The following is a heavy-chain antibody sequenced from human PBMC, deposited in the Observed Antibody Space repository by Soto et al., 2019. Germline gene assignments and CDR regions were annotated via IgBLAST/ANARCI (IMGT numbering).Heavy chain of an antibody. CDR3: ARVRNYYDSSGQGAFDI. D-gene: IGHD3-22*01. CDR2: ISGSGGST. V-gene: IGHV3-23*01. Sequence: EGSVRLSCAASGFTFSSYAMSWVRQAPGKGLEWVSAISGSGGSTYYADSVKGRFTISRDNSKNTLYLQMNSLRAEDTAVYYCARVRNYYDSSGQGAFDIWGQGTMVTVSS. CDR1: GFTFSSYA. J-gene: IGHJ3*02.